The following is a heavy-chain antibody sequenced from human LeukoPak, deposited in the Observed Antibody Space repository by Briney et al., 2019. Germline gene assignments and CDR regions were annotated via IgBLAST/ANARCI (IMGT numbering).Heavy chain of an antibody. CDR3: ARARSGIYGDSDPYYFDY. CDR1: GDSASSYY. D-gene: IGHD4-17*01. Sequence: ASETLSLTCTVSGDSASSYYWSWIRQPPGKGLEWIGYIYHSGSTYYNPSLKSRVTISVDRSKNQFSLKLSSVTAADTAVYYCARARSGIYGDSDPYYFDYWGQGTLVTVFS. J-gene: IGHJ4*02. CDR2: IYHSGST. V-gene: IGHV4-59*02.